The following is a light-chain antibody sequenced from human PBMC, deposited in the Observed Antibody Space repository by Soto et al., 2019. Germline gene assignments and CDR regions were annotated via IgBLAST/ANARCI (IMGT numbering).Light chain of an antibody. Sequence: EIVLTQSPATLSLSPGEGATLSCRASQSVSSYLAWYQRRPGQAPRLLISDASNRATGNQARFSGSGSGTGFTLSISSQEPEDFAVYYCQQRSNWPRTVGQGTEVEIK. V-gene: IGKV3-11*01. J-gene: IGKJ1*01. CDR1: QSVSSY. CDR2: DAS. CDR3: QQRSNWPRT.